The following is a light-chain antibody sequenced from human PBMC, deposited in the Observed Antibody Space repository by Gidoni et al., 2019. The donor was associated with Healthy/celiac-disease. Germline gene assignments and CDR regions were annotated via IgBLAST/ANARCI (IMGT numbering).Light chain of an antibody. CDR2: GAS. CDR1: QSVSSSY. Sequence: EIVLTPSPGTLSLSPGERATLSCRASQSVSSSYLAWYQQKPGQAPRLLIYGASSRATGIPDRFSGSGSGTDFTLTISRLEPEDFAVYYCQQYGSSVTFGQGTKLEIK. CDR3: QQYGSSVT. V-gene: IGKV3-20*01. J-gene: IGKJ2*01.